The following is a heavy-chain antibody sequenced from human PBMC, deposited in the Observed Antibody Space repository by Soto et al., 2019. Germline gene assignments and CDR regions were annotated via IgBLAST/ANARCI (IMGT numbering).Heavy chain of an antibody. Sequence: QVQLVESGGGVVQPGRSLRLSCAASGFTFSSYGMHWVRQAPGKGLERVAVISYDGSNKYYADSVKGLFTISRDNSKNTLYLQMNSLRAEDTAVYYCARSPYSVSYLAYFDYWGQGTLVTVSS. D-gene: IGHD1-26*01. V-gene: IGHV3-30*03. CDR3: ARSPYSVSYLAYFDY. CDR1: GFTFSSYG. CDR2: ISYDGSNK. J-gene: IGHJ4*02.